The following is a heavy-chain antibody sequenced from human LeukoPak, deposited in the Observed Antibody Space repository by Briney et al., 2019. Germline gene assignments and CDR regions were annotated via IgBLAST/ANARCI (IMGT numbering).Heavy chain of an antibody. V-gene: IGHV3-20*04. Sequence: PGGSLRLSCAASGFDFEEYGMTWVRQVAGKGLEWVAGINSNGRSTGYAASLKGRFTISRDNSKNTLYLQMNSLRAEDTAVYYCAKGDGYRSAPRPDYWGQGTLVTVSS. J-gene: IGHJ4*02. CDR2: INSNGRST. CDR1: GFDFEEYG. CDR3: AKGDGYRSAPRPDY. D-gene: IGHD3-16*02.